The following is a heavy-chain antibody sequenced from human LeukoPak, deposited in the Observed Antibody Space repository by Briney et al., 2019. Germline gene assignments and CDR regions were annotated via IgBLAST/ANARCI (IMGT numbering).Heavy chain of an antibody. J-gene: IGHJ4*02. V-gene: IGHV1-2*02. CDR3: ARDRDYSNTERGFDY. D-gene: IGHD4-11*01. Sequence: ASVTVSCKTSGYTFTDYYIHWVRQAPGQGLEWMGWINPNSGESNSAQKFQGRVTMTGDTSISTAYMELRRVTSDDTAVYYCARDRDYSNTERGFDYWGQGTLDTVSS. CDR2: INPNSGES. CDR1: GYTFTDYY.